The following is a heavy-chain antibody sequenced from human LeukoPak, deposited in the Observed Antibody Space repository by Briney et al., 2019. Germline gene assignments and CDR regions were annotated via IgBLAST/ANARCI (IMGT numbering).Heavy chain of an antibody. V-gene: IGHV1-2*02. D-gene: IGHD2-21*01. CDR1: GYTFTDYY. Sequence: ASVKVSCKASGYTFTDYYMHWVRQAPGQGLEWMGWINPNSGGTNYAQKFQGRVTMTTDTSISTAYMELSRLRSDDTAVYYCARVVDPLYGMDVWGQGTTVTVSS. CDR3: ARVVDPLYGMDV. J-gene: IGHJ6*02. CDR2: INPNSGGT.